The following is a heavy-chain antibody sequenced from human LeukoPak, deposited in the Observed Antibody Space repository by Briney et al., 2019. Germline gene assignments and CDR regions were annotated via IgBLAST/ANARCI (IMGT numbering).Heavy chain of an antibody. CDR2: ISSSSSYI. V-gene: IGHV3-21*01. CDR3: ARATSGSWDY. D-gene: IGHD6-13*01. Sequence: GGSLRLSCAASGFTFSSYSMNWVRQAPGKGLEWVSSISSSSSYIYYTDSVKGRFTISRDNARNSLYLQMNSLRADDTAVYYCARATSGSWDYWGQGTLVTVSS. J-gene: IGHJ4*02. CDR1: GFTFSSYS.